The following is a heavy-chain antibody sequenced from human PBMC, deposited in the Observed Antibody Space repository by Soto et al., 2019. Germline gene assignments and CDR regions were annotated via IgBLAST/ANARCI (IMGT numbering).Heavy chain of an antibody. CDR2: IYYSGST. J-gene: IGHJ4*02. D-gene: IGHD3-10*01. Sequence: TLSLTCTVSGGSISSGGYYWSWIRHVPGTGLEWIGYIYYSGSTYYNPSLKSRVTISLDTSENQYSLWLSSVTAADTAAYYCAAGDAWRVLLAYWGQGTLITLSS. CDR1: GGSISSGGYY. V-gene: IGHV4-31*02. CDR3: AAGDAWRVLLAY.